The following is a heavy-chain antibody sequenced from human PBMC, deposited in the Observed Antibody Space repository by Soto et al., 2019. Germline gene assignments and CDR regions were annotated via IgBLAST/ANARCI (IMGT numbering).Heavy chain of an antibody. CDR2: ISSSSSYI. V-gene: IGHV3-21*01. D-gene: IGHD1-26*01. CDR1: GFTFSSYS. Sequence: PGGSLRLSCAASGFTFSSYSMNWVRQAPGKGLEWVSSISSSSSYIYYADSVKGRFTISRDNAKNSLYLQMNSLRAEDTAVYYCARDIVGATYFDYWGQGTLVTVSS. J-gene: IGHJ4*02. CDR3: ARDIVGATYFDY.